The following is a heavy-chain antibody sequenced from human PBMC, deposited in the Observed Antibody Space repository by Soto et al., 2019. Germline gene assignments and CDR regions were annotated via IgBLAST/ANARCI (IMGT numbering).Heavy chain of an antibody. CDR1: GYTFTSYA. CDR2: INAGNGNT. Sequence: QVQLVQSGAEEKKPGASVKVSCKASGYTFTSYAMHWVRQAPGQRLEWMGWINAGNGNTKYSQKFQGRVTLTRDTCARTACMGLSSLRSEDTAVYYCASESYGGAFDYWGQGTLVTVSS. D-gene: IGHD4-17*01. V-gene: IGHV1-3*05. J-gene: IGHJ4*02. CDR3: ASESYGGAFDY.